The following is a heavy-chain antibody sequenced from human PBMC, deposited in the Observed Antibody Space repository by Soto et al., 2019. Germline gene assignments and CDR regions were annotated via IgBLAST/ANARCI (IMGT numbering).Heavy chain of an antibody. CDR2: ISAYNGNT. J-gene: IGHJ3*02. CDR1: GYTFTSYG. D-gene: IGHD3-22*01. CDR3: ARATTGRSGYYYSFDFHI. Sequence: QVQLVQSGAEVKKPGASVKVSCKASGYTFTSYGITWVRQAPGQGLEWMGWISAYNGNTNYAQKLQGRVTMTTDTSTSTAYKVLRSLRAEATAVYYFARATTGRSGYYYSFDFHIWGEGAMGTVSS. V-gene: IGHV1-18*01.